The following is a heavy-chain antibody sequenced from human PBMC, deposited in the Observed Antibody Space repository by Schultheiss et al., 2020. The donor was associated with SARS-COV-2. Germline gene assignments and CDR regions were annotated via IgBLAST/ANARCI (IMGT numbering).Heavy chain of an antibody. J-gene: IGHJ6*02. CDR3: ARDPGVYNWITGDFYHYAMDV. V-gene: IGHV3-48*04. Sequence: GGSLRLSCAASGFTFSSYAMSWVRQAPGKGLDWVSYISSSGSAIYYADSVKGRFTISRDNAKNSLYLQMNSLRAEDTAVYYCARDPGVYNWITGDFYHYAMDVWGQGTTVTVSS. CDR2: ISSSGSAI. CDR1: GFTFSSYA. D-gene: IGHD1-20*01.